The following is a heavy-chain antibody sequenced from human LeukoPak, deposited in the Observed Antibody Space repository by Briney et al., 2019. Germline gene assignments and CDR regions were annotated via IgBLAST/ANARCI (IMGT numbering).Heavy chain of an antibody. CDR3: ARVSGYPTTSYFDY. J-gene: IGHJ4*02. V-gene: IGHV4-59*01. CDR2: IYYSGST. D-gene: IGHD5-12*01. CDR1: GGSLSSYY. Sequence: SETLSLTCTVSGGSLSSYYWSWIRQPPGKGLEWIGYIYYSGSTNYNPSLKSRVTISVDTSKNQFSLKLSSVTAADTAVYYCARVSGYPTTSYFDYWGQGTLVTVSS.